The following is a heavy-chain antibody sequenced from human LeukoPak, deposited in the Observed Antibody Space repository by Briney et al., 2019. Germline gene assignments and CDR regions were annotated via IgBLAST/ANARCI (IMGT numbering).Heavy chain of an antibody. CDR3: ARVGHSSSLDY. CDR2: IYTSGST. V-gene: IGHV4-4*07. Sequence: PSETLSLTCSVSGGSISSYYWSWIRQPAGKGLEWIGRIYTSGSTNYNPSLKSRVTMSVDTSKTQFSLKLSSVTAADTAVYYCARVGHSSSLDYWGQGTLVTVSA. CDR1: GGSISSYY. D-gene: IGHD6-13*01. J-gene: IGHJ4*02.